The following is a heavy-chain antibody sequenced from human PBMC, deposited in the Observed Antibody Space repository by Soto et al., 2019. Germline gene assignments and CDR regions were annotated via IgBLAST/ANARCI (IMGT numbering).Heavy chain of an antibody. CDR3: TTGPYSTPPGY. CDR1: GFTFRNAW. Sequence: PGWSLRLSCAPSGFTFRNAWMNWVRQAPGKGLEWVGRIKSKTDGGTPDYAAPVKGRFTISRDDSKNTLYLQMNSLKTEDTAVYYCTTGPYSTPPGYWGQGTLVTVSS. CDR2: IKSKTDGGTP. V-gene: IGHV3-15*07. D-gene: IGHD4-4*01. J-gene: IGHJ4*02.